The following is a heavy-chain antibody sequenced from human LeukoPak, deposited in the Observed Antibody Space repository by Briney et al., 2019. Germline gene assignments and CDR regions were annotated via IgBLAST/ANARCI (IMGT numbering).Heavy chain of an antibody. CDR3: ARGNYGDYRGAFDI. Sequence: GGSLRLSCAASGFTVSSNYMSWVRQAPGKGLEWVSVIYSGGSTYYADSVKGRFTISRDNSQNTLYLRMNSLRAEDTAVYYCARGNYGDYRGAFDIWGQGTMVTVSS. V-gene: IGHV3-53*01. J-gene: IGHJ3*02. CDR1: GFTVSSNY. D-gene: IGHD4-17*01. CDR2: IYSGGST.